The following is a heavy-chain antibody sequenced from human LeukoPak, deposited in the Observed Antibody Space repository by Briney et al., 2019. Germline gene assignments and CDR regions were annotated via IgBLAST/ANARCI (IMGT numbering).Heavy chain of an antibody. J-gene: IGHJ4*02. CDR2: IYSGGST. V-gene: IGHV3-66*02. CDR1: GFTVSNNY. Sequence: PGGSLRLSCAASGFTVSNNYMSWVRQAPGKGLEWVSVIYSGGSTYYADSVKGRFTISRDNSKNTLYLQMNSLRAEDTAMYYCARLDFWSGYTFDYWGQGTLVTVSS. CDR3: ARLDFWSGYTFDY. D-gene: IGHD3-3*01.